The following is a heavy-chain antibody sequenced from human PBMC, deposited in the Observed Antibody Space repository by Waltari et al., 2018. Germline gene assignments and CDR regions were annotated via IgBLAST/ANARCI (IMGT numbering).Heavy chain of an antibody. CDR1: EFTLSNSA. Sequence: DVRLSESGGGLAQPGGSLRLSCVASEFTLSNSAMSWVRPAPGTGLEWGSALGRSGFGTHYADSLKGRFAISRDNAKNKLYLQMNSRRAEDTAVYYCAKCEMYDSGWCAFFRYWGQGTLVTVSS. CDR3: AKCEMYDSGWCAFFRY. CDR2: LGRSGFGT. D-gene: IGHD6-19*01. J-gene: IGHJ4*02. V-gene: IGHV3-23*01.